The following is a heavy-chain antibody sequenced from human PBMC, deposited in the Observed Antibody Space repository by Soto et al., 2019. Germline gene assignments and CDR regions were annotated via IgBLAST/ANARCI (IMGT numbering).Heavy chain of an antibody. CDR3: ARPRGYYYDSSGYYYSAFDN. Sequence: QVQLVQSGAEVKKPGSSVKVSCKASGGTFSSYAISWVRQAPGQGLEWMGGIIPIFGTANYAQKFQGRVTITADKSTSTAYMELSSLRSEDPAVYYCARPRGYYYDSSGYYYSAFDNWGQGTMVTVSS. CDR2: IIPIFGTA. J-gene: IGHJ3*02. CDR1: GGTFSSYA. D-gene: IGHD3-22*01. V-gene: IGHV1-69*06.